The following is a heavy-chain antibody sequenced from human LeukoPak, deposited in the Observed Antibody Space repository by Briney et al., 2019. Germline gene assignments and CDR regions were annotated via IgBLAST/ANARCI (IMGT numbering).Heavy chain of an antibody. Sequence: PGGSLRLSCTASGFTFGDYAMSWFRQAPGKGLEWVGFIRSTAYGGTTEYAASVKGRFTISRDDSKSIAYLQMNSLKTEDTAVYYCTREAPFDILTGYWYYYGMDVWGQGTTVTVSS. CDR3: TREAPFDILTGYWYYYGMDV. D-gene: IGHD3-9*01. J-gene: IGHJ6*02. V-gene: IGHV3-49*03. CDR1: GFTFGDYA. CDR2: IRSTAYGGTT.